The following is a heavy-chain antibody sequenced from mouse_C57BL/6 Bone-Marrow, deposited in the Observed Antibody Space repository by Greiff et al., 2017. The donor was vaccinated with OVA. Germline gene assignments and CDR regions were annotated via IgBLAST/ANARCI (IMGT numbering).Heavy chain of an antibody. V-gene: IGHV1-26*01. Sequence: EVQLQQSGPELVKPGASVKISCKASGYTFTDYYMNWVKQSHGKSLEWIGDINPNNGGTSYNQKFKGKATLTVDKSSSTAYMELRSLTSEDSAVYYCARPDRYWYFDVWGTGTTVTVSS. J-gene: IGHJ1*03. CDR3: ARPDRYWYFDV. CDR2: INPNNGGT. CDR1: GYTFTDYY.